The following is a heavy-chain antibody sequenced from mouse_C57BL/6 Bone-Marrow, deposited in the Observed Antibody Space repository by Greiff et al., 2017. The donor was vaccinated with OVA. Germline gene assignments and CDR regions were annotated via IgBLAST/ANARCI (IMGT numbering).Heavy chain of an antibody. V-gene: IGHV5-4*01. CDR3: AREGSTTVVAILYAMDY. D-gene: IGHD1-1*01. CDR1: GFTFSSYA. Sequence: DVHLVESGGGLVKPGGSLKLSCAASGFTFSSYAMSWVRQTPEKRLEWVATISDGGSYTYYPDNVKGRFTISRDNAKNNLYLQMSHLKSEDTAMYYCAREGSTTVVAILYAMDYWGQGTSVTVSS. CDR2: ISDGGSYT. J-gene: IGHJ4*01.